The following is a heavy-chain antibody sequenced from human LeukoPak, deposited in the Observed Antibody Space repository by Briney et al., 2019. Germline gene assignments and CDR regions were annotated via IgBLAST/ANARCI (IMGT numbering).Heavy chain of an antibody. Sequence: PGGSLRLSCAASGFSFSNYGMSWFRQAPGKGLEWVSTINTRADEAHYADSVRGRFTIFRDNSKSTLALHMSNLRVEDTAVYYCERDPSDYEWQRAWYRDFWGRGSQVTVSS. V-gene: IGHV3-23*01. D-gene: IGHD4-17*01. J-gene: IGHJ4*01. CDR1: GFSFSNYG. CDR3: ERDPSDYEWQRAWYRDF. CDR2: INTRADEA.